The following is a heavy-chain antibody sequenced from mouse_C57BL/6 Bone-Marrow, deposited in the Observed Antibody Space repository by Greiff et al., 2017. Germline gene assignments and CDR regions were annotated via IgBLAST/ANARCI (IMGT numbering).Heavy chain of an antibody. D-gene: IGHD2-3*01. Sequence: QVQLQQSGAELARPGASVKMSCTASGYTFTSYTMHWVKQRPGQGLEWVGYINPSSGYTKYNQKFKDKATLTADKSSSTAYLQLSSLTSEDSAVYYCARSDGYYLAWFAYWGQGTLVTVSA. CDR3: ARSDGYYLAWFAY. CDR1: GYTFTSYT. CDR2: INPSSGYT. V-gene: IGHV1-4*01. J-gene: IGHJ3*01.